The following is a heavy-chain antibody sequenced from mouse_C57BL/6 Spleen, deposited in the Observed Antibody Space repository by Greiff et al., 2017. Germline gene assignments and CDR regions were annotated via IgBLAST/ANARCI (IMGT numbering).Heavy chain of an antibody. V-gene: IGHV1-15*01. CDR3: TRYTVNWAFDY. CDR1: GYTFTDYE. CDR2: IDPETGGT. Sequence: QVQLQQSGAELVRPGASVTLSCKASGYTFTDYEMHWVKQTPVHGLEWIGAIDPETGGTAYNQKFKGKAILTADKSSSTAYMELRSLTSEDSAVYYCTRYTVNWAFDYWGQGTTLTVSS. D-gene: IGHD4-1*01. J-gene: IGHJ2*01.